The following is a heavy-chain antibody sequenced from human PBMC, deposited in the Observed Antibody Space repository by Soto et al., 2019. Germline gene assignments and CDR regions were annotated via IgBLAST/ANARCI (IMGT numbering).Heavy chain of an antibody. J-gene: IGHJ4*02. V-gene: IGHV1-69*12. CDR3: ARPSDPQTQCGVDCYGFDY. CDR1: GGTFGGYA. Sequence: QVQLVQSGAEVKKPGSSVKVSCTASGGTFGGYAISWVRQAPGQGLEWMGGLIPIFGTANYGQKFQGRVPNTADQSTSTANMELSNLRSEDMAVYYGARPSDPQTQCGVDCYGFDYWGKGTLVTVSS. D-gene: IGHD2-21*02. CDR2: LIPIFGTA.